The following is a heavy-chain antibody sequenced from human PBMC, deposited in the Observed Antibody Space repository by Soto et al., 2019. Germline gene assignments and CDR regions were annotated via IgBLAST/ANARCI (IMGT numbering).Heavy chain of an antibody. J-gene: IGHJ6*02. CDR2: IGTAGDT. V-gene: IGHV3-13*01. D-gene: IGHD1-26*01. CDR1: GFTFSSYD. Sequence: GGSLRLSCAASGFTFSSYDMHWVRQATGKGLEWASAIGTAGDTYYPGSVKGRFTISRENAKNSLYLQMNSLRAEDTAVYYCARMGVGSYYYYYGMDVWGQGTTVTAP. CDR3: ARMGVGSYYYYYGMDV.